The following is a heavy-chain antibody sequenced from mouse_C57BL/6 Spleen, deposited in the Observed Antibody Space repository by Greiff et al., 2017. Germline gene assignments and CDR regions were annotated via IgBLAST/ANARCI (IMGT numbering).Heavy chain of an antibody. CDR1: GFTFTDYY. V-gene: IGHV7-3*01. Sequence: EVHLVESGGGLVQPGGSLSLSCAASGFTFTDYYMSWVRQPPGKALEWLGFIRNKANGYTTEYSASVKGRFTISRDNSQSILYLQMNALRAEDSATYYCARSVTEGAMDDWGQGTSVTVSS. CDR3: ARSVTEGAMDD. D-gene: IGHD2-12*01. J-gene: IGHJ4*01. CDR2: IRNKANGYTT.